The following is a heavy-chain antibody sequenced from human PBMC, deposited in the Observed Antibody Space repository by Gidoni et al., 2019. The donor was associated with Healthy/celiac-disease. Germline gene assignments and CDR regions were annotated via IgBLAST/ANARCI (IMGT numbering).Heavy chain of an antibody. CDR1: GYSFTSYW. CDR3: ARPRGGYGDYVGAFDI. J-gene: IGHJ3*02. V-gene: IGHV5-51*01. CDR2: IYPGDSDT. D-gene: IGHD4-17*01. Sequence: EVQLVQSGAEVKKPGESLKISCKGSGYSFTSYWIGWVRQMPGNGLEWMGIIYPGDSDTRYSPAFQGQVTISADTSISTAYLQWSSLKASDTAMYYCARPRGGYGDYVGAFDIWGQGTMVTVSS.